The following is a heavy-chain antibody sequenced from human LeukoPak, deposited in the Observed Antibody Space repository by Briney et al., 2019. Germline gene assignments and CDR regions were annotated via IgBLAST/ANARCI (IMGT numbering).Heavy chain of an antibody. CDR3: ARVSPGYFRDY. CDR1: GGSFSGYY. V-gene: IGHV4-34*01. J-gene: IGHJ4*02. CDR2: INHSGST. D-gene: IGHD3-10*02. Sequence: SETLSLTCAVYGGSFSGYYWSWIRQPPGKGLEWIGEINHSGSTNYNPSLKSRVTISVDTSKNQFSLKLSSVTAADTAVYYCARVSPGYFRDYWSQGTLVTVSS.